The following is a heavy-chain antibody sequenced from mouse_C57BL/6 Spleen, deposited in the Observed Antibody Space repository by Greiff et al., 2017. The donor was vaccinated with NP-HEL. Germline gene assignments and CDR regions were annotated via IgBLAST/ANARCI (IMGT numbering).Heavy chain of an antibody. V-gene: IGHV1-18*01. D-gene: IGHD1-1*01. CDR3: ARNYYGSRDYAMDY. CDR1: GYTFTDYN. Sequence: EVQLQQSGPELVKPGASVKIPCKASGYTFTDYNMDWVKQSHGKSLEWIGDINPNNGGTIYNQKFKGKATLTVDKSSSTAYMELRSLTSEDTAVYYCARNYYGSRDYAMDYWGQGTSVTDSS. CDR2: INPNNGGT. J-gene: IGHJ4*01.